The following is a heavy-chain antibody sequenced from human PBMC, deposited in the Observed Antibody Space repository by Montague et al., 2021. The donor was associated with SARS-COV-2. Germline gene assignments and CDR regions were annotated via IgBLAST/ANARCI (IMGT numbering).Heavy chain of an antibody. D-gene: IGHD3-22*01. J-gene: IGHJ4*02. CDR1: GGSFGDDH. V-gene: IGHV4-34*01. CDR2: IKQSGST. CDR3: ARGHLSVSMIVVVFTPASYYFDY. Sequence: SETLSLTCGVYGGSFGDDHWSWIRQPPGKGLEWIGDIKQSGSTNXXPSLKSRVTISIDTSRNQFSLKLTSVTAPDTAVYFCARGHLSVSMIVVVFTPASYYFDYWGQGALVTVSS.